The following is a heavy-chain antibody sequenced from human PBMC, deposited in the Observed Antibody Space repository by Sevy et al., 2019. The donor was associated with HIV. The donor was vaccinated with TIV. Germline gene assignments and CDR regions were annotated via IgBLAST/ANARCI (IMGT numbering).Heavy chain of an antibody. CDR2: INPNSGGT. V-gene: IGHV1-2*02. CDR1: GYTITGYY. Sequence: ASVKVSCKASGYTITGYYMHWVRQAPGQGLEWMGWINPNSGGTNYAQKFQGRVTMTRDTSISTAYMELSRLRSDDTAVYYCARVGGIAVVDGMDVWGQGTTVTVSS. J-gene: IGHJ6*02. D-gene: IGHD6-19*01. CDR3: ARVGGIAVVDGMDV.